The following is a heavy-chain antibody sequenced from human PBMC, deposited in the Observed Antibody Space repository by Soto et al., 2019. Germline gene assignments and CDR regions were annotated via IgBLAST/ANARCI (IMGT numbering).Heavy chain of an antibody. D-gene: IGHD2-15*01. V-gene: IGHV3-9*01. CDR2: ISWNRATI. J-gene: IGHJ4*02. CDR3: ASPFCSGDHCYSGYYFDS. CDR1: GFTFGDYA. Sequence: GGSLRLSCAASGFTFGDYAMHWVRQVPGRGLEWVSGISWNRATIEYADSVKGRFTISRDNAKNSLYLQMNSLRAEDTAVYYCASPFCSGDHCYSGYYFDSWGQGTLVTVSS.